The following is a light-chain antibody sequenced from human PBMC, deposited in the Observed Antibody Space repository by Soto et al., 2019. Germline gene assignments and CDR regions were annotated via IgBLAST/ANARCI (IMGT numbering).Light chain of an antibody. CDR3: QHYNSYPRT. V-gene: IGKV1-5*03. CDR1: QSISSW. CDR2: KAS. J-gene: IGKJ4*01. Sequence: DIQMTQSPSTLSASVGDRVTITCRASQSISSWLAWYQQKPGKAPKVLIYKASSLERGVPARFSGSGSGTEFALTISSLQPDDSATYYCQHYNSYPRTFGGGAKVEI.